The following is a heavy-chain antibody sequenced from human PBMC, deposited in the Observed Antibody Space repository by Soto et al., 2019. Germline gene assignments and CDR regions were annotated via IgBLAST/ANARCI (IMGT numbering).Heavy chain of an antibody. CDR2: FDPEDGET. V-gene: IGHV1-24*01. CDR1: GYTLTELS. D-gene: IGHD3-9*01. CDR3: ASTTLTALYFDY. Sequence: ASVKVSCKVSGYTLTELSMHWVRQAPGKGLEWMGGFDPEDGETIYAQKFQGRVTMTEDTSTDTAYMELSSLRSEDTAVYYCASTTLTALYFDYWGQGTLVTVSS. J-gene: IGHJ4*02.